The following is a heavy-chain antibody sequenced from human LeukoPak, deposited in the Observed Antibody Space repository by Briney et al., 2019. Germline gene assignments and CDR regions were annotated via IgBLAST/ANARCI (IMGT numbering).Heavy chain of an antibody. D-gene: IGHD2-2*01. J-gene: IGHJ4*02. Sequence: ASVKVSCKASGYTFTGYYIHWVRQAPGQGREWMGWINPNSGDTKYEQRFQGRVTMTRDTSISTAYMELTRLRSEDAAVYFRARDGSWSSISYSDYWGEGTLVTVSS. V-gene: IGHV1-2*02. CDR2: INPNSGDT. CDR3: ARDGSWSSISYSDY. CDR1: GYTFTGYY.